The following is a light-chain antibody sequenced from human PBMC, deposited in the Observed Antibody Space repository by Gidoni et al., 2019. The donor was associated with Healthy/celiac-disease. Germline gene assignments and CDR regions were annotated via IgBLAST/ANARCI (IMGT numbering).Light chain of an antibody. J-gene: IGKJ2*01. CDR1: QSVSSY. Sequence: EFVFPHSPATLSLSPGESATLSCRSSQSVSSYLAWYQQKPGQAPRLLIYDASNRATGIPARFSGSGSGTDFTLTISSLEPEDFAVYYCQQRSNWPYTFGQGTKLEIK. V-gene: IGKV3-11*01. CDR2: DAS. CDR3: QQRSNWPYT.